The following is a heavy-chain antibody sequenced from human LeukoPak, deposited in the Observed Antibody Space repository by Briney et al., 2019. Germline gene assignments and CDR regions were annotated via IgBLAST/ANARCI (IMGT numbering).Heavy chain of an antibody. CDR3: ARGANYYDSRGYHYYYYYYMDV. Sequence: PSETLSLTCAVYGGSFSGYYWSWIRQPPGKGLEWIGEINHSGSTNYNPSLKSRVTISVDTSKNQFSLKLSSVTAADTAVYYCARGANYYDSRGYHYYYYYYMDVWGKGTTVTVSS. D-gene: IGHD3-22*01. CDR1: GGSFSGYY. CDR2: INHSGST. V-gene: IGHV4-34*01. J-gene: IGHJ6*03.